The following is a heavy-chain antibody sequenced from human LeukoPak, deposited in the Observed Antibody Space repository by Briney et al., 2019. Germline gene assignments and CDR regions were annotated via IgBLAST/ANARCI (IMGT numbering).Heavy chain of an antibody. D-gene: IGHD4-17*01. CDR1: GFTVSSNS. Sequence: LAGGSLRLSCTVSGFTVSSNSMSWVRQAPGKGLEWVSFIYSGGNTHYSDSVKGRFTISRDNSKNTLYLQMNSLRAEDTAVYYCARRAGEYSHPYDYWGQGTLVTVS. CDR3: ARRAGEYSHPYDY. V-gene: IGHV3-53*01. CDR2: IYSGGNT. J-gene: IGHJ4*02.